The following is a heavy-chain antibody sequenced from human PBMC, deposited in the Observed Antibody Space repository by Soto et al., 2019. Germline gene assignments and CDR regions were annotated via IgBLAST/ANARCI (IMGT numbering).Heavy chain of an antibody. Sequence: EVQLVESGGGLIQPGGSLRLSCAASGFTVSSNYMRWVRQAPGKGLEWVSVIYSGGSTYYADSVKGRFTISRDNSKNTLYLQMNSLRAEDTAVYYCASPAPYDNLTGYLFRFDYWGQGTLVTVSS. CDR1: GFTVSSNY. CDR3: ASPAPYDNLTGYLFRFDY. D-gene: IGHD3-9*01. CDR2: IYSGGST. J-gene: IGHJ4*02. V-gene: IGHV3-53*01.